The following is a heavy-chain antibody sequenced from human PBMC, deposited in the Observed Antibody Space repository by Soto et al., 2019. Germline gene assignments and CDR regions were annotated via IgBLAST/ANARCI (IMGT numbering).Heavy chain of an antibody. CDR3: AHSREHDYGDYWEWNYFDY. D-gene: IGHD4-17*01. J-gene: IGHJ4*02. Sequence: QITLKESGPTLVNPTQTLTLTCTFSGFSLSTSGVGVGWIRQPPGKALEWLALIYWDDDKRYSPSLKSRLTITKDTSKNQVVLTMTNMDPVDTATYYCAHSREHDYGDYWEWNYFDYWGQGTLVTVSS. CDR2: IYWDDDK. V-gene: IGHV2-5*02. CDR1: GFSLSTSGVG.